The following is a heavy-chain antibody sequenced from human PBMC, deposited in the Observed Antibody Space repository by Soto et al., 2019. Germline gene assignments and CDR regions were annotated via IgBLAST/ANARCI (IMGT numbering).Heavy chain of an antibody. Sequence: EASVKVSCKASGYPFIAYYLHWVRQAPGQGLEWMGYINPNSGGANYAQKFQGCVTMTWDTSISTAYMELSRLTSDDTAVYYCARETGRDGYKHLDYWGQGTLVTVSS. V-gene: IGHV1-2*04. CDR1: GYPFIAYY. CDR3: ARETGRDGYKHLDY. D-gene: IGHD2-21*01. CDR2: INPNSGGA. J-gene: IGHJ4*02.